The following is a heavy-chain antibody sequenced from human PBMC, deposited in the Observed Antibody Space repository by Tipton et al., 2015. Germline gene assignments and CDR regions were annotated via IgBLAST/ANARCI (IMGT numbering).Heavy chain of an antibody. D-gene: IGHD3-9*01. V-gene: IGHV3-33*06. CDR1: GFTFSDYG. J-gene: IGHJ3*02. Sequence: QLVQSGGGVVQPGRSLRLSCAASGFTFSDYGMHWVRQAPGKGLEWVAVIWYDGSDKYYGDSVKGRFTISRDNSKNTLYLQMNSLRAEDTAVYYCAKDRRYFDGINSFDIWGQGTMVTVSS. CDR3: AKDRRYFDGINSFDI. CDR2: IWYDGSDK.